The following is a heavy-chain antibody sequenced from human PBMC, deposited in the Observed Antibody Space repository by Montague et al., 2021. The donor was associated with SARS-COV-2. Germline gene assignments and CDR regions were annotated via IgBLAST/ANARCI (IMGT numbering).Heavy chain of an antibody. V-gene: IGHV4-34*01. J-gene: IGHJ4*02. D-gene: IGHD3-10*01. Sequence: ETLSLTCAVYGGSLSGYYWSWIRQSLGKGLEWIGEINHSGSTNYNPSLKSRVTISVDTSKKQFSLKLSSVTAADTAVYYCARGSSSRVMVRGKLQYWGQGALVIVSS. CDR2: INHSGST. CDR3: ARGSSSRVMVRGKLQY. CDR1: GGSLSGYY.